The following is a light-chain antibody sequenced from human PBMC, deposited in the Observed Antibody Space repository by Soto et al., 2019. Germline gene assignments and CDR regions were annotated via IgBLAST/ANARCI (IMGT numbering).Light chain of an antibody. CDR1: QSISSY. CDR2: AAS. Sequence: DSQMTQSTSSLSESVGDRVTITCRASQSISSYLNWYQQKPGKAPKLLIYAASSLQSGVPSRFSGSGSGTDFTLTISSLQPEDFATYYCQQSYSTPPITFGQGTRLEI. CDR3: QQSYSTPPIT. V-gene: IGKV1-39*01. J-gene: IGKJ5*01.